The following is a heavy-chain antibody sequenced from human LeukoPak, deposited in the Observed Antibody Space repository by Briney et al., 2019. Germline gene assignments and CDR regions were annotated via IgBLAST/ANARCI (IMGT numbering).Heavy chain of an antibody. D-gene: IGHD3-22*01. Sequence: AGGSLRLSCAASGFTFSSYAMSWVRQAPGKGLEWVSDISGSGGSTYYADSVKGRFTISRDNPKNTLYLQMNSLRAEDTAVYYCAKGNYYDSSGYRTFDYWGQGTLVTVSS. CDR2: ISGSGGST. J-gene: IGHJ4*02. CDR1: GFTFSSYA. V-gene: IGHV3-23*01. CDR3: AKGNYYDSSGYRTFDY.